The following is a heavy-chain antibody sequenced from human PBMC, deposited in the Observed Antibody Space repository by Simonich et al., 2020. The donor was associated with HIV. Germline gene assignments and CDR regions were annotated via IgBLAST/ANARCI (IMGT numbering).Heavy chain of an antibody. Sequence: QVQLQQWGAGLLKPSETLSLTCAVYGGSFSGYYWSWLRRPPGKGREWIGEINHSGSTNYNPSLKSGVTISVDTSKNQFSLKRSSGTAADTAVYYCARGYYYDSSGYYQPAEYFQHWGQGTLVTVSS. J-gene: IGHJ1*01. D-gene: IGHD3-22*01. V-gene: IGHV4-34*01. CDR2: INHSGST. CDR1: GGSFSGYY. CDR3: ARGYYYDSSGYYQPAEYFQH.